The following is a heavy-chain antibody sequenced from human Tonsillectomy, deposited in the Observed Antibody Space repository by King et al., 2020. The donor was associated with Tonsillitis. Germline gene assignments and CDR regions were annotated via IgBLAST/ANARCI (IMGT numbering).Heavy chain of an antibody. V-gene: IGHV1-3*01. J-gene: IGHJ5*02. D-gene: IGHD4-17*01. CDR2: INAGNGNT. Sequence: QLVQSGAEVKKPGASVKVSCKASGYTFTSYAMHWVRQAPGQRLEGMGWINAGNGNTKYSQKFQGRVTITRDTSASTAYMELSSLRSEDTAVYYCARAPRATVTTDWFDPWGQGTLVTVSS. CDR3: ARAPRATVTTDWFDP. CDR1: GYTFTSYA.